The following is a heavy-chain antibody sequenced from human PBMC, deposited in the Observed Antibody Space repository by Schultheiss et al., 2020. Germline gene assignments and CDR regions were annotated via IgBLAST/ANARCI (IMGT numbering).Heavy chain of an antibody. J-gene: IGHJ4*02. D-gene: IGHD1-26*01. CDR3: ARLQYSGSYFDY. CDR1: GFSLTTNGVG. CDR2: IYGDDEK. Sequence: SGPTLVKPTQTLIMTCTFSGFSLTTNGVGVGWTRQPPGKALEWLAHIYGDDEKRYNPSLENRLTITKDTSKNQVVLTMTNMDPVDTATYYCARLQYSGSYFDYWGQGTLVTVSS. V-gene: IGHV2-5*02.